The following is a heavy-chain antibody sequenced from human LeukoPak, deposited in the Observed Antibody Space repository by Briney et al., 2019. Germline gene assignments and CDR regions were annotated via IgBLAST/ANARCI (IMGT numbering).Heavy chain of an antibody. Sequence: AGESLKISCKGSGYSFTSYWIGWVRQMPRKGLEWMGIIYPGDSDTTYSPSFQGQVTISADKSISTAYLQWSSLKASDSAMYYCGRIPAAGSLKGSFDIWGQGTMVTVSS. CDR3: GRIPAAGSLKGSFDI. CDR2: IYPGDSDT. CDR1: GYSFTSYW. D-gene: IGHD6-13*01. J-gene: IGHJ3*02. V-gene: IGHV5-51*01.